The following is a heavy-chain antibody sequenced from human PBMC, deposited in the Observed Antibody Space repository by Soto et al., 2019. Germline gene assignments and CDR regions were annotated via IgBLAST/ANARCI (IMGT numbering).Heavy chain of an antibody. CDR2: IYSGGST. CDR1: GFTVSSNY. D-gene: IGHD6-6*01. CDR3: ARGSWSLQVDY. J-gene: IGHJ4*02. Sequence: PGGSLRLSCAASGFTVSSNYMSWVRQAPGKGLEWVSVIYSGGSTYYADSVKGRFTISRDNSKNTLYLQMNSLRAEDTAVYYCARGSWSLQVDYWGQGTLVTVSS. V-gene: IGHV3-53*01.